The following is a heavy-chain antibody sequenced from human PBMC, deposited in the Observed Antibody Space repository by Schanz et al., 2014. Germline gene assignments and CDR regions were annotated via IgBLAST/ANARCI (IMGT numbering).Heavy chain of an antibody. CDR1: GFTFSSYG. D-gene: IGHD3-22*01. V-gene: IGHV3-13*01. CDR3: AKDPSHGDYDYYFDY. J-gene: IGHJ4*02. Sequence: EVQLVESGGGVVQFGRSLRLSCVASGFTFSSYGMHWVRQGTGKGLEWVSTIGYLGDTYYPDSVKGRFTISRDNSKNTLYLQMNSLRAEDTAVYYCAKDPSHGDYDYYFDYWGQGALVTVSS. CDR2: IGYLGDT.